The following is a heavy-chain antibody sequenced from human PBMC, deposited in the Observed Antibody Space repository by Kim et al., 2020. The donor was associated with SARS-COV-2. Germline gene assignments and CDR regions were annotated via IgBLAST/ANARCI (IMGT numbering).Heavy chain of an antibody. CDR3: TTWYSSGWTDY. Sequence: GGSLRLSCAASEFTFSNAWMNWVLQAPGKGLEWVGRIGGKTDGGTADYAAPVRGRFTISRDDSENTLYLQMNSLKTEDTAVYYCTTWYSSGWTDYWGQGT. CDR1: EFTFSNAW. V-gene: IGHV3-15*04. D-gene: IGHD6-19*01. J-gene: IGHJ4*02. CDR2: IGGKTDGGTA.